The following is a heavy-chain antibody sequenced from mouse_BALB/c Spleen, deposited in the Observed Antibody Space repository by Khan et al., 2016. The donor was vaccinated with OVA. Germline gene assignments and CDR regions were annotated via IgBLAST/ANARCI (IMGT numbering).Heavy chain of an antibody. CDR2: IWSGGST. CDR1: GFSLTTYG. J-gene: IGHJ3*01. V-gene: IGHV2-2*02. CDR3: ARNYDYDEGLAY. D-gene: IGHD2-4*01. Sequence: QVQLKQSGPGLVRPSQSLSITCTVSGFSLTTYGVHWVRQSPGKGLVWLGVIWSGGSTDYSPAFISRLSISKDNSKSQVFLKMNSLQPNDATIYYCARNYDYDEGLAYWGQGTLVTVSA.